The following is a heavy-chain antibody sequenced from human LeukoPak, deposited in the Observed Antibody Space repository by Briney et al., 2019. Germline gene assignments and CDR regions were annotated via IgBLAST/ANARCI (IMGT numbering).Heavy chain of an antibody. CDR3: STYTTSSGSCDP. J-gene: IGHJ5*02. CDR1: GGSISSSDYY. V-gene: IGHV4-39*01. CDR2: IYYSGTT. D-gene: IGHD2-2*02. Sequence: PSETLSLTCTVSGGSISSSDYYWAWLRQPPGKGLEWIATIYYSGTTYYSPSLKSRVTVSVDTSKNQFSLRLSSVTAADTAVYYCSTYTTSSGSCDPWGQGTLVTVSS.